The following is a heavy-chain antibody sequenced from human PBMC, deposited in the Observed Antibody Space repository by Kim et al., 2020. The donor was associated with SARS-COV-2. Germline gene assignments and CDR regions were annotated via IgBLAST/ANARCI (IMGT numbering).Heavy chain of an antibody. D-gene: IGHD4-4*01. CDR2: IWYDGSNK. Sequence: GGSLRLSCAASGFTFSSYGMHWVRQAPGKGLEWVAVIWYDGSNKYYADSVKGRFTISRDNSKNTLYLQMNSLRAEDTAVYYCARDGGWADYSPQHYYGMDVWGQGTTVTVSS. CDR3: ARDGGWADYSPQHYYGMDV. V-gene: IGHV3-33*01. J-gene: IGHJ6*02. CDR1: GFTFSSYG.